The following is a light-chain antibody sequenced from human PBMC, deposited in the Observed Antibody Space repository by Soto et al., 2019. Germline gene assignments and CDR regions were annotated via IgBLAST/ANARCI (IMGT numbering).Light chain of an antibody. Sequence: EIVMTQSPATLSVSPGERATLSCRASQSVSSNLAWYQQKPGQAPRLLIYGASTRATGIPARFSGSGSGTEFTLTISSLRSEDFAVYYCQQYNNWPLTSGQGTRLEIK. J-gene: IGKJ5*01. CDR1: QSVSSN. V-gene: IGKV3-15*01. CDR2: GAS. CDR3: QQYNNWPLT.